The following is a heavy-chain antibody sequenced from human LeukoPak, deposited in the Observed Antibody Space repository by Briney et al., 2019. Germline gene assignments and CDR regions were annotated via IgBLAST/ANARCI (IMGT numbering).Heavy chain of an antibody. CDR3: ARVGTFYYFDH. Sequence: PGGSLRLSCAASGLTVSTNYMTWVRQAPGKGLEWVSLIQSGGTTSYVDSVRGRFTISRDNSKVYLQMNSLRPEDTAVYFCARVGTFYYFDHWGRGTLVTVSS. CDR2: IQSGGTT. V-gene: IGHV3-53*05. CDR1: GLTVSTNY. J-gene: IGHJ4*02. D-gene: IGHD2/OR15-2a*01.